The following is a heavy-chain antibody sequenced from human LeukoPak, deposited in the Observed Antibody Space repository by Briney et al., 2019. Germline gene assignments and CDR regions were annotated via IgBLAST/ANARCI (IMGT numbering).Heavy chain of an antibody. V-gene: IGHV4-59*08. CDR3: ARASIAMVRGVPGWFDP. CDR2: IYYSGST. CDR1: GGSISTYY. J-gene: IGHJ5*02. Sequence: SETLSLTCTVSGGSISTYYWSWIRQPAGKGLEWIGYIYYSGSTNYNPSLKSRVTISVDTSKNQFSLKLSSVITADPAVYYCARASIAMVRGVPGWFDPWGQGTLVTVSS. D-gene: IGHD3-10*01.